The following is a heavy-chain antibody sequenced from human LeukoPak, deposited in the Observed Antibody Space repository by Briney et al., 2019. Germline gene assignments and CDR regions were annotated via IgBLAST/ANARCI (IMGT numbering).Heavy chain of an antibody. V-gene: IGHV3-48*03. J-gene: IGHJ5*02. Sequence: PGGSLRLSCAASGFTFSSYEMNWVRQAPGKGLEWISYISSSGSTIHYADSVKGRFTISRDNAKNSLYLQMNSLRAEDTAVYYCARDRGYCRSTSCYSYWFDPWGQGTLVTVSS. CDR3: ARDRGYCRSTSCYSYWFDP. CDR2: ISSSGSTI. D-gene: IGHD2-2*03. CDR1: GFTFSSYE.